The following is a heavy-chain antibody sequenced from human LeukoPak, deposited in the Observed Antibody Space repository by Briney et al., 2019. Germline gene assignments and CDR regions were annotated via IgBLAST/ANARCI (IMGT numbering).Heavy chain of an antibody. J-gene: IGHJ5*02. Sequence: PSETLSLTCTVSGGSISSGSYYWSWIRQPAGKGLEWIGRIYTSGSTNYNPSLKSRVTISVDTSKNQFSLKLSSVTAADTAVYYCAREYFDSSSWSSDPWFDPWGQGTLVTVSS. CDR3: AREYFDSSSWSSDPWFDP. CDR2: IYTSGST. V-gene: IGHV4-61*02. D-gene: IGHD6-13*01. CDR1: GGSISSGSYY.